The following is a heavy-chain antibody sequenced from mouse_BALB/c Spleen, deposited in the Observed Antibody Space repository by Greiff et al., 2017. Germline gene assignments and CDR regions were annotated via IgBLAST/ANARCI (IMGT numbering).Heavy chain of an antibody. V-gene: IGHV5-6-3*01. CDR1: GFTFSSYG. CDR3: ARDGGLRN. J-gene: IGHJ3*01. D-gene: IGHD2-4*01. Sequence: EVMLVESGGGLVQPGGSLKLSCAASGFTFSSYGMSWVRQTPDKRLELVATINSNGGSTYYPDSVKGRFTISRDNAKNTLYLQMSSLKSEDTAMYYCARDGGLRNWGQGTLVTVSA. CDR2: INSNGGST.